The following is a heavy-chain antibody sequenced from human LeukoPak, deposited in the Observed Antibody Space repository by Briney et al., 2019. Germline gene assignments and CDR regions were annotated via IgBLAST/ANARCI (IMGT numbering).Heavy chain of an antibody. Sequence: GASVSVSCKASVGTFSSYAISWVRQAPGKGLEWVSVITGSGGGTYCPDSVKGRFTISRDNSKNTLYLQMNSLRAEDTAAYYCARNGGVAAREYIDCWGQGTLVTVSS. CDR3: ARNGGVAAREYIDC. CDR1: VGTFSSYA. D-gene: IGHD6-6*01. CDR2: ITGSGGGT. V-gene: IGHV3-23*01. J-gene: IGHJ4*02.